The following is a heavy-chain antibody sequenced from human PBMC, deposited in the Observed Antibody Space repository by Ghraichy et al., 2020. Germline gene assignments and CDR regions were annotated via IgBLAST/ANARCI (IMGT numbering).Heavy chain of an antibody. D-gene: IGHD2-15*01. V-gene: IGHV1-2*02. CDR3: AGYCSGGSCYLDAFDI. CDR2: INPNSGGT. J-gene: IGHJ3*02. CDR1: GYTFTGYY. Sequence: ASVKVSCKASGYTFTGYYMHWVRQAPGQGLEWMGWINPNSGGTNYAQKFQGRVTMTRDTSISTAYMELSRLRSDDTAVYYCAGYCSGGSCYLDAFDIWGQGTMVTVSS.